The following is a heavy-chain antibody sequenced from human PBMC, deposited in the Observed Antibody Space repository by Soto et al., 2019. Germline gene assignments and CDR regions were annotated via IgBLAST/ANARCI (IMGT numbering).Heavy chain of an antibody. V-gene: IGHV1-18*01. J-gene: IGHJ4*02. CDR3: ARVRAVAGQFDY. Sequence: ASVKVSCKASGYTFTSYGISWVRQAPGQGLEWMGWISAYNGNTNYAQKLQGRVTMTRNTSISTAYMELSSLRSEDTAVYYCARVRAVAGQFDYWGQGTRVTVSS. CDR2: ISAYNGNT. CDR1: GYTFTSYG. D-gene: IGHD6-19*01.